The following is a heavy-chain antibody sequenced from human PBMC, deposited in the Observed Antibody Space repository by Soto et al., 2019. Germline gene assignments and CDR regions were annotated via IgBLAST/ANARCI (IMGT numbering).Heavy chain of an antibody. CDR1: GGSISSGGYS. D-gene: IGHD2-2*01. CDR2: IYHSGST. Sequence: SETLSLTCAVSGGSISSGGYSWSWIRQPPGKGLEWIGYIYHSGSTYYNPSLKSRVTISVDTSKNQFSLKLTSVTAEDTAIYYCAKEGGYCISPTCPRRVDSWGRGTLVTVSS. CDR3: AKEGGYCISPTCPRRVDS. J-gene: IGHJ4*02. V-gene: IGHV4-30-2*01.